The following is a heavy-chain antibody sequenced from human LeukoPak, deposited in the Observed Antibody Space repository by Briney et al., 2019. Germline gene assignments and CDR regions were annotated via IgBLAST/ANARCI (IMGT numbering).Heavy chain of an antibody. CDR1: GFTFSDYA. CDR2: IKSKTDGGTT. Sequence: PGGSLRLSCGASGFTFSDYAMSWVRQAPGKGLEWVGRIKSKTDGGTTDYAAPVKGRFTISRDDSKNTLNLQMNSLKTEDTAVYYCVGAFDIWGQGTMVTVSS. J-gene: IGHJ3*02. CDR3: VGAFDI. V-gene: IGHV3-15*01.